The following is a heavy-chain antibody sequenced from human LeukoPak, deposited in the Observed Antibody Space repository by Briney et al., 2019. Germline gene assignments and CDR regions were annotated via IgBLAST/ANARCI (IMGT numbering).Heavy chain of an antibody. Sequence: PSETLSLTCTVSGGSISSSSYYWGWIRQPPGKGLEWIGSIYYSGSTYYNPSLKSRVTISVDTSKNQFSLKLSSVTAADTAVYYCARQFGYSYGGDYWGQGTLVTVSP. J-gene: IGHJ4*02. CDR1: GGSISSSSYY. D-gene: IGHD5-18*01. CDR2: IYYSGST. CDR3: ARQFGYSYGGDY. V-gene: IGHV4-39*01.